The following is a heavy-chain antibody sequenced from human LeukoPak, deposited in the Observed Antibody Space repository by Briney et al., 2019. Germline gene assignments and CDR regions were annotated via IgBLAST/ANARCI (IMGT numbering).Heavy chain of an antibody. CDR1: GFTFSNVW. J-gene: IGHJ4*02. D-gene: IGHD3-16*01. V-gene: IGHV3-15*01. CDR2: IKEKTDGGTT. Sequence: GGSLRLSCAASGFTFSNVWMTWVRQASGKGLEWVGRIKEKTDGGTTDYAAPVKGRFTISRDDSKNTLYLQMNSLKTEDTAVYYCTSTLGYWGQGTLVTVSS. CDR3: TSTLGY.